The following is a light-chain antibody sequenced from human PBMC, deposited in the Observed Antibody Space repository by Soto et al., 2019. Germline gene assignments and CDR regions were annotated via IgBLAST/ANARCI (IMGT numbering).Light chain of an antibody. CDR2: GAS. CDR3: QHYNNWPPYS. V-gene: IGKV3-15*01. J-gene: IGKJ2*03. CDR1: QDVSTN. Sequence: ETVMTQSPDTLSVSPGESATLSCRASQDVSTNLAWFHQKPGQTPRLVLYGASKRATGIPARFSCSGSGRHFTLTIISLQSEDFGVYYCQHYNNWPPYSFGQGTKVEIK.